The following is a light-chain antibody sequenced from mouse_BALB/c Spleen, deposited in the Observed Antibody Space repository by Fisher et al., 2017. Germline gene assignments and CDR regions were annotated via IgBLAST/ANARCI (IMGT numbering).Light chain of an antibody. J-gene: IGKJ1*01. Sequence: IVLTQTPAIMSASLGERVTMTCTASSSVSSSYLHWYQQKPGSSPRLLIYDTSNLASGVPVRFSGSGSGTSYSLTISSMEAEDAATYYCQQWSSNPTFGGGTKLEIK. CDR1: SSVSSSY. CDR3: QQWSSNPT. CDR2: DTS. V-gene: IGKV4-74*01.